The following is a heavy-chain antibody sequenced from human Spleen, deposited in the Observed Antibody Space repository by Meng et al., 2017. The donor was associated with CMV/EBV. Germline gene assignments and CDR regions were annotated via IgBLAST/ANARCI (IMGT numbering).Heavy chain of an antibody. J-gene: IGHJ4*02. D-gene: IGHD3-16*01. CDR3: ARGRAYTASSPEDS. CDR1: GFTFTSFG. V-gene: IGHV3-21*01. Sequence: ETLSLTCAASGFTFTSFGMNWVRQAPGKGLQWVSSISDSGTYIYYEDSLKGRFTISRDNAKNSLYLQMGSLRAEDTAVYYCARGRAYTASSPEDSWGQGTLVTVSS. CDR2: ISDSGTYI.